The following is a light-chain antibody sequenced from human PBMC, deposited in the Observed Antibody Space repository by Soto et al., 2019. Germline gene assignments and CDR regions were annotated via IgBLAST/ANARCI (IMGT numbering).Light chain of an antibody. CDR2: AAS. V-gene: IGKV1-39*01. J-gene: IGKJ1*01. CDR3: LQYHNLWA. Sequence: DIQMTQSPSSVSASVGDRVTITCRASQSISSYLNWYQQKPGKAPKLLIYAASSLQSGVPSRFSGSGSGTDFTLTISSLQSEDFTVYSCLQYHNLWAFGQGTKVDIK. CDR1: QSISSY.